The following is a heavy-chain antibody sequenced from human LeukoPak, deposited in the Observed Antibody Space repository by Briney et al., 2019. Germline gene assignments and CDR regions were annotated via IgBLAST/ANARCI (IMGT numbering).Heavy chain of an antibody. Sequence: SETLSLTCTVSGGSISSSSYYWGWVRQPPGKGLEWIGSVYYKGSTYYMPSLKSRVTISLDTSKNQFSLQLSSVTAADTAVYYCARVKQQHYDAFDIWGQGTMVTVSS. CDR1: GGSISSSSYY. CDR2: VYYKGST. J-gene: IGHJ3*02. CDR3: ARVKQQHYDAFDI. D-gene: IGHD6-13*01. V-gene: IGHV4-39*07.